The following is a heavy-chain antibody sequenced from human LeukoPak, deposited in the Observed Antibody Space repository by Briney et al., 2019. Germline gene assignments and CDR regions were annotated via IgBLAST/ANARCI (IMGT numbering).Heavy chain of an antibody. Sequence: SETLSLTCTVSGGSISSSTYYWGWIRQPPGKGLEWIGSMYNSGSTYYNPSLKSRVTISVDTSKNQFSLKLSSVTAADTAVYYCARRIAAGHYFDYWGQGTLVTVSS. CDR1: GGSISSSTYY. CDR3: ARRIAAGHYFDY. J-gene: IGHJ4*02. V-gene: IGHV4-39*07. D-gene: IGHD6-13*01. CDR2: MYNSGST.